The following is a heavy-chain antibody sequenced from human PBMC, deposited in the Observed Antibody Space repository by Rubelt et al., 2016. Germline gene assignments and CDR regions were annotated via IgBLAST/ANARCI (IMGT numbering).Heavy chain of an antibody. D-gene: IGHD4-23*01. V-gene: IGHV4-39*01. J-gene: IGHJ3*02. CDR1: GGSISSSSYY. Sequence: QLQLQESGPGLVKPSETLSLTCTVSGGSISSSSYYWGWIRQPPGKGLEWIGSIYYSGSTYYNPSLKGRVTISVDTSKNHFSLKLSSVTAADTAVYYCARLKMGNSDAFDIWGQGTMVTVSS. CDR3: ARLKMGNSDAFDI. CDR2: IYYSGST.